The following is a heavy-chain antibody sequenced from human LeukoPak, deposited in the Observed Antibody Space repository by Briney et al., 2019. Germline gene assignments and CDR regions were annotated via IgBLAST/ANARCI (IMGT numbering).Heavy chain of an antibody. CDR1: GGSFSGYY. D-gene: IGHD6-13*01. CDR2: INHSGST. V-gene: IGHV4-34*01. J-gene: IGHJ4*02. Sequence: TSETLSLTCAVYGGSFSGYYWSWIRQPPGKGLEWIGEINHSGSTNYNPSLKSRVTISVDTSKNQFSLKLSSVTAADTAVYYCARHSKRQQPRLRYFDYWGQGTLVTVSS. CDR3: ARHSKRQQPRLRYFDY.